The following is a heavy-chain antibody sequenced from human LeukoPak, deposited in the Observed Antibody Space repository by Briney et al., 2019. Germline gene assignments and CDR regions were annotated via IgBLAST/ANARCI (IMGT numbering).Heavy chain of an antibody. D-gene: IGHD3-22*01. J-gene: IGHJ3*02. CDR1: GGPISSGSYY. CDR2: IYTSGST. Sequence: SETLSLTCTVSGGPISSGSYYWSWIRQPAGKGLEWIGRIYTSGSTNYNPSLKSRVTISVDTSKNQFSLKLSSVTAADTAVYYCARRGKDYYDKGSAFDIWGQGTMVTVSS. CDR3: ARRGKDYYDKGSAFDI. V-gene: IGHV4-61*02.